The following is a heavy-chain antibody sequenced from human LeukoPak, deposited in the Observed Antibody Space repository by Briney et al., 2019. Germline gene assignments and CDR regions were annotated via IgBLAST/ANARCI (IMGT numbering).Heavy chain of an antibody. Sequence: ASVKVSCKASGYTFTSYGISWVRQAPGQGLEWMGWISAYNGNTNYAQKLQGRVTMTTDTSTSTAYMELRSLTSDDTAVYFCATMYDTNSYYLRGFDYWGQGTLVTVSS. D-gene: IGHD3-10*01. V-gene: IGHV1-18*01. CDR2: ISAYNGNT. J-gene: IGHJ4*02. CDR1: GYTFTSYG. CDR3: ATMYDTNSYYLRGFDY.